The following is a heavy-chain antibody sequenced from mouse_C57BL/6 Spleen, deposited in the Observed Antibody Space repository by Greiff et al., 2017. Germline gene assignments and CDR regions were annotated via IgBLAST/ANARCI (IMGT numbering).Heavy chain of an antibody. CDR3: ASRGSSWFAY. J-gene: IGHJ3*01. V-gene: IGHV1-26*01. CDR2: INPNNGGT. CDR1: GYTFTDYY. Sequence: VQLKQSGPELVKPGASVKISCKASGYTFTDYYMNWVKQSHGKSLEWIGDINPNNGGTSYNQKFKGKATLTVDKSSSTAYMELRSLTSEDSAVYYCASRGSSWFAYWGQGTLVTVSA. D-gene: IGHD1-1*01.